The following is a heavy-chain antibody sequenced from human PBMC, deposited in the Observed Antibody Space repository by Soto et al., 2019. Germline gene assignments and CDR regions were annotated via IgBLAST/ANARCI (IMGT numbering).Heavy chain of an antibody. D-gene: IGHD4-17*01. CDR1: GYSFTSYW. Sequence: GESLKISCKGSGYSFTSYWIGWVRQMPGKGLEWMGIIYPGDSDTRYSPSFQGQVTISADKSISTAYLQWSSLKASDTAMYYCARGHRGSPDDYGDYSHWGQGTLVTVSS. CDR2: IYPGDSDT. J-gene: IGHJ4*02. CDR3: ARGHRGSPDDYGDYSH. V-gene: IGHV5-51*01.